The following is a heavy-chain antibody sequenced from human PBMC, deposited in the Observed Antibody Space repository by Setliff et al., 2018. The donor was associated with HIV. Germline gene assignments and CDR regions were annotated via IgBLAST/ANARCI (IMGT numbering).Heavy chain of an antibody. J-gene: IGHJ6*03. D-gene: IGHD2-15*01. CDR2: ISYRSSYI. Sequence: GGSLRLSCAASGFTFSNYWMSWVRQAPGKGLEWISSISYRSSYIYYSDSVKGRFTISRDDAKNSLFLQVNSLRDEDTAVYYCARSQGIGNYYMDVWGTGTTVTAP. CDR1: GFTFSNYW. CDR3: ARSQGIGNYYMDV. V-gene: IGHV3-21*01.